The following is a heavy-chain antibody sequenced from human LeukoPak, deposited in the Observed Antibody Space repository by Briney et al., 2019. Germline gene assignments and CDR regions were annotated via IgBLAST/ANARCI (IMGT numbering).Heavy chain of an antibody. D-gene: IGHD3-22*01. CDR3: ARDLGYYYDSSGQNY. CDR1: GFTFSSYS. Sequence: GGSLRLSCAASGFTFSSYSMNWVRQAPGKGLEWVSSISSSSSYIYYADSVKGRFTVSRDNAKNSLYLQMNSLRAEDTAVYYCARDLGYYYDSSGQNYWGQGTLVTVSS. V-gene: IGHV3-21*01. J-gene: IGHJ4*02. CDR2: ISSSSSYI.